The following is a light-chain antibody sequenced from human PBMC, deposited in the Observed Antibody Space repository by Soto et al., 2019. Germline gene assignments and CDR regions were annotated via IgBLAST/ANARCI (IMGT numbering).Light chain of an antibody. J-gene: IGLJ2*01. CDR3: AAWDDSLRGVV. CDR1: SSNIGSNY. Sequence: QSVLTQPPSASGTPGQRVTISCSGSSSNIGSNYVYWYQQLPGTVPQLLIYRNSERPSGVPDRFSGSKSGTSASLAISGLRSEDEADYYCAAWDDSLRGVVFGGGTTLTVL. V-gene: IGLV1-47*01. CDR2: RNS.